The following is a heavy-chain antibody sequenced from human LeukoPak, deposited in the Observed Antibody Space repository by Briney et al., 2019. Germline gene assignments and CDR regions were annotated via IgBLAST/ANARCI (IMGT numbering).Heavy chain of an antibody. CDR1: GFTVSSNY. J-gene: IGHJ4*02. V-gene: IGHV3-66*01. CDR2: IYSGGST. CDR3: ARLDSSRYWTFDY. Sequence: GGSPRLSCAASGFTVSSNYMSWVRQASGKGLEWVSVIYSGGSTYYADSVRGRFTISRDNSKNTLYLQMNSLRAEDTAVYYCARLDSSRYWTFDYWGQGTLVTVSS. D-gene: IGHD3-22*01.